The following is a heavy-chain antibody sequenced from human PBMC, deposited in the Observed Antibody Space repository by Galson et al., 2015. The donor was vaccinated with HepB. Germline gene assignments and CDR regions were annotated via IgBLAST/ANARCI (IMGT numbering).Heavy chain of an antibody. V-gene: IGHV5-51*01. CDR2: IYPGDSDT. CDR1: GYSFTSYW. J-gene: IGHJ3*02. CDR3: ARFCDIVVVVAATPGCAFDI. Sequence: QSGAEVKKPGGSLKISCKGSGYSFTSYWIGWVRRMPGKGLEWMGIIYPGDSDTRYSPSFQGQVTISADKSISTSYLQWSSLKASDTAMYYCARFCDIVVVVAATPGCAFDIWGQGTMVTVSS. D-gene: IGHD2-15*01.